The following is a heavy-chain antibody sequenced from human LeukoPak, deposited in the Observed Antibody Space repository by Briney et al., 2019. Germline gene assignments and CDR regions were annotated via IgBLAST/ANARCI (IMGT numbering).Heavy chain of an antibody. Sequence: PGGSLRLSCAASGFTFSSYGMHWVRQAPGKGLEWVAVISYDGSNKYYADSVKGRFTISRDNSKNTLYLQMNSLRAEDTAVYYCLPPYSSSWYVSAWGQGTLVTVSS. CDR3: LPPYSSSWYVSA. CDR1: GFTFSSYG. D-gene: IGHD6-13*01. CDR2: ISYDGSNK. J-gene: IGHJ5*02. V-gene: IGHV3-30*03.